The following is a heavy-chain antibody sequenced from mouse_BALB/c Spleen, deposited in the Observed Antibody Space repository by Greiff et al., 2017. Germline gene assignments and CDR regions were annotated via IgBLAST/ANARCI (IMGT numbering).Heavy chain of an antibody. J-gene: IGHJ3*01. V-gene: IGHV1-18*01. Sequence: VQLQQSGPELVKPGASMKISCKASGYSFTGYTMNWVKQSHGKNLEWIGLINPYNGGTSYNQKFKGKATLTVDKSSSTAYMELLSLTSEDSAVYYWASDGNRVYVGWFAYWGEGTLVTVSA. CDR1: GYSFTGYT. CDR2: INPYNGGT. CDR3: ASDGNRVYVGWFAY. D-gene: IGHD2-12*01.